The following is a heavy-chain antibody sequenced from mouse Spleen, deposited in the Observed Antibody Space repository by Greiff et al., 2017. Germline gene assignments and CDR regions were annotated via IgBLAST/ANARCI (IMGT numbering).Heavy chain of an antibody. D-gene: IGHD3-1*01. CDR2: IYPGSGST. V-gene: IGHV1-55*01. J-gene: IGHJ4*01. Sequence: VQLQQPGAELVKPGASVKMSCKASGYTFTSYWITWVKQRPGQGLEWIGDIYPGSGSTNYNEKFKSKATLTVDTSSSTAYMQLSSLTSEDSAVYYCARERGKTARATGAMDYWGQGTSVTVSS. CDR1: GYTFTSYW. CDR3: ARERGKTARATGAMDY.